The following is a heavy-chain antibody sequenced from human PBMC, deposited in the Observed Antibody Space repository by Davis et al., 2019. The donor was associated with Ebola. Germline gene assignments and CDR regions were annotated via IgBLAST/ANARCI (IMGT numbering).Heavy chain of an antibody. J-gene: IGHJ5*02. CDR2: LTGSSGNT. Sequence: GESLKISCAASGFTFSSYAMRWVRQAPGKGLEWVASLTGSSGNTHYADSVKGRFSISRDNSKNTLYLQMNSLRAEDTAVYYCARDRVEYQLHGWFDPWGQGTLVTVSS. V-gene: IGHV3-23*01. D-gene: IGHD2-2*01. CDR1: GFTFSSYA. CDR3: ARDRVEYQLHGWFDP.